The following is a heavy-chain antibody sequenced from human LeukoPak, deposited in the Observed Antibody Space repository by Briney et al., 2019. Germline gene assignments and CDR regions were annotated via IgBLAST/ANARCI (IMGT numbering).Heavy chain of an antibody. CDR1: GFSLTSHG. D-gene: IGHD4-23*01. J-gene: IGHJ4*01. CDR2: IFYDGTTK. Sequence: GRSLRLSCAASGFSLTSHGMHWVRQAPGKGLEWVALIFYDGTTKYYADSVKGRFTISRDSSKNTLYLQMNSLRAEDTAVYYCARYEGGGLDYWGHGTLVTVSS. V-gene: IGHV3-33*01. CDR3: ARYEGGGLDY.